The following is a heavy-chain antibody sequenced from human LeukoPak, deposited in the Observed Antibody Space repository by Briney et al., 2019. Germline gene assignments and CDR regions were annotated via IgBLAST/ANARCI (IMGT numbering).Heavy chain of an antibody. V-gene: IGHV3-53*01. CDR3: ARDHITMVRGVIYDAFDI. Sequence: AGSLGLSCAASGFTVSSNYMSWVRQAPGKGLEWVSVIYSGGSTYYADSVKGRFTISRDNSKNTLYLQMNSLRAEDTAVYYCARDHITMVRGVIYDAFDIWGQGTMVTVSS. CDR2: IYSGGST. D-gene: IGHD3-10*01. J-gene: IGHJ3*02. CDR1: GFTVSSNY.